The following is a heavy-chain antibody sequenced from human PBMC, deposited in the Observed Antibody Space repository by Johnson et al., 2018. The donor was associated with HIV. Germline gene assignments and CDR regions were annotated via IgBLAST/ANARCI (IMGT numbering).Heavy chain of an antibody. CDR1: GFTFSSYG. V-gene: IGHV3-30*02. D-gene: IGHD3-3*01. J-gene: IGHJ3*01. Sequence: QVQLVESGGGVVQPGGSLRLSCAASGFTFSSYGMHWVRQAPGKGLEWVAFIRYDGVNKQYTDSVKGRFTISRDNSKNTVYLQMNSLRDEDTSVYYCTVWRWGWSGQEPFDVWGPGTMVTVSS. CDR3: TVWRWGWSGQEPFDV. CDR2: IRYDGVNK.